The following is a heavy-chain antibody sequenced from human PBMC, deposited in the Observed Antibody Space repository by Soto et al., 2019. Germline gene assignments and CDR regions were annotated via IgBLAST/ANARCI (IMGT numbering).Heavy chain of an antibody. CDR1: GGSISSYY. Sequence: SETLSLTCTVSGGSISSYYWSWIRQPPGKGLEWIGYIYYSGSTNYNPSLKSRVTISVDTSKNQFSLKLSSVTAADTAVYYCARDLREYSGYDRFDYWGQGTLVTVSS. D-gene: IGHD5-12*01. CDR2: IYYSGST. CDR3: ARDLREYSGYDRFDY. J-gene: IGHJ4*02. V-gene: IGHV4-59*01.